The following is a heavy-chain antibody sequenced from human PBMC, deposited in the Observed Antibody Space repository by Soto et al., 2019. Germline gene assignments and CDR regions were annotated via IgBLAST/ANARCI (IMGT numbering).Heavy chain of an antibody. CDR2: IYSGGST. CDR3: ARDYSGISGSYSIGALDI. J-gene: IGHJ3*02. Sequence: GGSLRLSCAASGFTVSSNYMSWVRQAPGKGLEWVTVIYSGGSTYYADSVKGRFTISRDNSKNTLYLQMNSLGAEDTAVYYCARDYSGISGSYSIGALDIWGQGTMVTVSS. CDR1: GFTVSSNY. D-gene: IGHD1-26*01. V-gene: IGHV3-53*01.